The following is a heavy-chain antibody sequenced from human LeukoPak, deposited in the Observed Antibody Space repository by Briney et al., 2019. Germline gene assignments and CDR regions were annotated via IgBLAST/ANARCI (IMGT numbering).Heavy chain of an antibody. V-gene: IGHV1-18*01. CDR1: GYTFTSYG. Sequence: ASVKVSCKASGYTFTSYGISWVRQAPGQGLEWMGWISAYNGNTNYAQKLQGRVTMTTDTSTSTAYMELRSLRSDDTAVYYCARALSSSWYRWELPNPGYFDYWGQGTLVTVSS. CDR3: ARALSSSWYRWELPNPGYFDY. CDR2: ISAYNGNT. D-gene: IGHD6-13*01. J-gene: IGHJ4*02.